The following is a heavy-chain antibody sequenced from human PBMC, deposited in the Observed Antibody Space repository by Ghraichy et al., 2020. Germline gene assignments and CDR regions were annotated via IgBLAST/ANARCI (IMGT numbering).Heavy chain of an antibody. D-gene: IGHD1-26*01. Sequence: SQTRSLTCAVYGGSFSGYYWSWIRQPPGKGLEWIGEINHSGSTNYNPSLKSRVTISVDTSKNQFSLKLSSVTAADTAVYYCARGKGWELLRNLYFDYWGQGTLVTVSS. CDR3: ARGKGWELLRNLYFDY. CDR2: INHSGST. V-gene: IGHV4-34*01. CDR1: GGSFSGYY. J-gene: IGHJ4*02.